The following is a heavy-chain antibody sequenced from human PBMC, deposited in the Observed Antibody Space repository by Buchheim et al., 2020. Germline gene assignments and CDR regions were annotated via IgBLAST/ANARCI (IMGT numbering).Heavy chain of an antibody. CDR3: ARDSGVTIFGVVIKGGWFDP. V-gene: IGHV4-59*01. D-gene: IGHD3-3*01. J-gene: IGHJ5*02. Sequence: QVQLQESGPGLVKPSETLSLTCTVSGGSISSYYWSWIRQPPGKGLEWSGYIYYSGSTNYNPSLKSRVTISVDTSRNQFFLKLSSVTAADTAVYYCARDSGVTIFGVVIKGGWFDPWGQGTL. CDR1: GGSISSYY. CDR2: IYYSGST.